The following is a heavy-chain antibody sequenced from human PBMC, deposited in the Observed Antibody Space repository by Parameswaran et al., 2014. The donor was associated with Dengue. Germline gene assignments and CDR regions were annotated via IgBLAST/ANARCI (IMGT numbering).Heavy chain of an antibody. V-gene: IGHV1-2*05. Sequence: WVRQAPGQGLEWMGRMNPNGDDTNYAQKFQGRVTMTRDTSISTAYMELSSLRSDDTFAYYCARDGGNRNFDYWGQGTLVTVSS. D-gene: IGHD1-14*01. CDR2: MNPNGDDT. J-gene: IGHJ4*02. CDR3: ARDGGNRNFDY.